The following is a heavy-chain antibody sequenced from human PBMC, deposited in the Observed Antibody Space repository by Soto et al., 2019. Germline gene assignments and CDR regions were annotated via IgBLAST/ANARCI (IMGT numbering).Heavy chain of an antibody. CDR1: GPGVPGISVT. CDR3: VRLIGNSWLDF. V-gene: IGHV6-1*01. D-gene: IGHD1-26*01. Sequence: PSQTLSLTRAISGPGVPGISVTWHCIRLFPPSIFEWLGRTYYRSKWYNDYAESVKSRITINPDTSKNQFSLHLNSVTPEDTAVYYCVRLIGNSWLDFWGQGTLVTVSS. CDR2: TYYRSKWYN. J-gene: IGHJ5*01.